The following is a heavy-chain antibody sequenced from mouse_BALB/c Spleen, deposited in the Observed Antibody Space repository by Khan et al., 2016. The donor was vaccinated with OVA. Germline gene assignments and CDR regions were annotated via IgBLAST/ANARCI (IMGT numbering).Heavy chain of an antibody. Sequence: QVQLKESGAELVRPGVSVKISCKGSGYTFTDFTMHWVKQSHAKSLEWIGVISTYYGDVTYNQKFKGKATMTVDKSSSTAYMELARLTSEDSAISYLRRGGGGNRFAYWGQGTLVTVSA. CDR3: RRGGGGNRFAY. CDR1: GYTFTDFT. CDR2: ISTYYGDV. J-gene: IGHJ3*01. V-gene: IGHV1S137*01.